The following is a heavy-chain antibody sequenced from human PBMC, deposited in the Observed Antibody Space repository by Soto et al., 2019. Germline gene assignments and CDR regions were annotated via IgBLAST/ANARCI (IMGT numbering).Heavy chain of an antibody. V-gene: IGHV3-74*01. D-gene: IGHD3-16*01. Sequence: EVQLVESGGGLVQPGGSLRLSCAASGFTFSDYWMRWVRQAPGKGLVWVSRINIDGRTTNYAESVKGRFTISRDNAKNTVYLQMNGLRADDTAVYYWARGGRGGFDYWGQGTLVTVSS. CDR2: INIDGRTT. J-gene: IGHJ4*02. CDR3: ARGGRGGFDY. CDR1: GFTFSDYW.